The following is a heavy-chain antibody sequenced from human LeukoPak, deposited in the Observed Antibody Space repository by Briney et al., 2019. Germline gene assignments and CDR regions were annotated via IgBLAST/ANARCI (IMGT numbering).Heavy chain of an antibody. V-gene: IGHV3-30-3*01. Sequence: GGSLRLSCAASGFTFSSYAMHWVRQAPGKGLEWVAVISYDGSNKYYADSVKGRFTISRDNSKNTLYLQMNSLRAEDTAVYYCARSDCSGDSCYGESFDYWGQGTLVTVSS. J-gene: IGHJ4*02. CDR1: GFTFSSYA. CDR2: ISYDGSNK. D-gene: IGHD2-15*01. CDR3: ARSDCSGDSCYGESFDY.